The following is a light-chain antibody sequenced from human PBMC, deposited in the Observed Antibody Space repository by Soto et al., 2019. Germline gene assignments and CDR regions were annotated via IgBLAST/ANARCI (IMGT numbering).Light chain of an antibody. CDR2: EVS. CDR1: SSDVGGYNY. V-gene: IGLV2-14*01. CDR3: TSFTISNTYV. J-gene: IGLJ1*01. Sequence: QSALTHPASVSGSPGQSITISCTGTSSDVGGYNYVSWYQQHPGKAPKLMIYEVSNRPSGVSNRFSASKSGNTASLTISGLQAEDEADYYCTSFTISNTYVFGTGTKLTVL.